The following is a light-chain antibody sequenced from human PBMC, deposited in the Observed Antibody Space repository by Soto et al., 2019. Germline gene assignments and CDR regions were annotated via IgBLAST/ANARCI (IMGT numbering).Light chain of an antibody. CDR3: SSITSSTTYV. V-gene: IGLV2-14*01. J-gene: IGLJ1*01. CDR1: SSDVGNYNY. CDR2: NVN. Sequence: QSALTQSASVSGSPGQSITISCTGTSSDVGNYNYVSWYQQHPGEVPKLIIFNVNNRPLGVSNRFSGSKSGNTASLTISGLQAEDEADYYCSSITSSTTYVYGTGTKLTVL.